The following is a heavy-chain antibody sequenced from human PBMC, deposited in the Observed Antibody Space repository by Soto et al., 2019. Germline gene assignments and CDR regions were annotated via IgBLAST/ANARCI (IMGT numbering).Heavy chain of an antibody. CDR3: VSDTARTYYYYAMDV. D-gene: IGHD5-18*01. CDR2: IFPGDSGT. Sequence: LKIFCRGCGYGFTSYWIGWGRQSPVKGLEWMGVIFPGDSGTRYSPSFQGHVTISVDKSISTAYLQWSSLKASDTAMYYCVSDTARTYYYYAMDVWGQGTTVTVYS. J-gene: IGHJ6*01. CDR1: GYGFTSYW. V-gene: IGHV5-51*01.